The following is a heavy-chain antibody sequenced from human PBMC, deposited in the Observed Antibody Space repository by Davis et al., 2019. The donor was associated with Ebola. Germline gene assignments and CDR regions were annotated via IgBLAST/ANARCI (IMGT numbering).Heavy chain of an antibody. CDR2: INTDGSTI. CDR1: GFTFSSYA. V-gene: IGHV3-74*01. Sequence: PGGSLRLSCAASGFTFSSYAMSWVRQAPGKGLVWVSRINTDGSTISYADSVKGRFTISRDNAKNTLYLQMNSLGAEDTALYYCASGISQGYWGQGTLVTVSS. CDR3: ASGISQGY. D-gene: IGHD1-14*01. J-gene: IGHJ4*02.